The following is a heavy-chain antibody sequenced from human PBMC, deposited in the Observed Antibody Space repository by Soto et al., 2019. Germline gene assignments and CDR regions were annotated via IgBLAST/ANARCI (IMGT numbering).Heavy chain of an antibody. V-gene: IGHV1-18*01. CDR3: ARAGHYYDSSGYAN. J-gene: IGHJ4*02. CDR2: ISAYNGNT. D-gene: IGHD3-22*01. CDR1: GYSFATSG. Sequence: ASVKVSCKASGYSFATSGIGWVRQAPGQGLEWMGWISAYNGNTNYEQKLQDRVTMTTDTSTSTAYLELRSLRSDDTAVHYCARAGHYYDSSGYANWGQGTLVTVS.